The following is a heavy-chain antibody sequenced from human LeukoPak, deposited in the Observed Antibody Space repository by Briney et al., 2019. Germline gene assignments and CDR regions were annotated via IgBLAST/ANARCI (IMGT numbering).Heavy chain of an antibody. Sequence: ASVKVSCKASGYTFSSYDINWVRQAAGQGLEWLGWKNPISGSTGYAQKFRGRVTMTRDTSITTAFMELSSLRSDDTAIYYCARVKRFPTVWFDPWGQGTLVSVSS. J-gene: IGHJ5*02. D-gene: IGHD3-10*01. CDR3: ARVKRFPTVWFDP. CDR2: KNPISGST. V-gene: IGHV1-8*01. CDR1: GYTFSSYD.